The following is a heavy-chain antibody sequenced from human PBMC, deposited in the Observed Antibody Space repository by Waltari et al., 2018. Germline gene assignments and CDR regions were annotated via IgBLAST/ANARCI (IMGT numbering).Heavy chain of an antibody. CDR3: AKGHGPVFGGCFN. CDR2: ISGSGGST. CDR1: GFTFSNYA. J-gene: IGHJ4*02. Sequence: EVQLLESGGGLVQPGGSLRLSCAASGFTFSNYAMPWVRQAPGKGLEWVSAISGSGGSTYYADSVKGRFTISRDNSKNTLYLQMNSLRAEDTAVYYCAKGHGPVFGGCFNWGQGTLVTVSS. D-gene: IGHD2-15*01. V-gene: IGHV3-23*01.